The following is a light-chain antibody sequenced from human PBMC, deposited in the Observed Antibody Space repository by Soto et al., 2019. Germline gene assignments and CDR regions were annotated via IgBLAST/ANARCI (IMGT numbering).Light chain of an antibody. J-gene: IGKJ2*01. CDR1: QTISNW. Sequence: DIQMTQSPSTLSASVGDRVTITCRASQTISNWLAWYQRKPGKAPRLLIYDASTLESGVPSRFSGSASGTEFTLTISSLQPDDFATYYCQQHTFGQGTKLEIK. CDR2: DAS. CDR3: QQHT. V-gene: IGKV1-5*01.